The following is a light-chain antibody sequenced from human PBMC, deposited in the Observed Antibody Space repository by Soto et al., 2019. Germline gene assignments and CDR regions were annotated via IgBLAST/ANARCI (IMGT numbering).Light chain of an antibody. J-gene: IGLJ2*01. V-gene: IGLV1-44*01. Sequence: QSVLTQPPSASGTPGQRVTISCSGSNSNVRYNTVNWFQQFPGTAPKLLIHTNNQRPSWVPDRFSGSKSATSASLAISGVQSEDEAVYYCAAWDASLRGPVFGGGTKLTVL. CDR1: NSNVRYNT. CDR2: TNN. CDR3: AAWDASLRGPV.